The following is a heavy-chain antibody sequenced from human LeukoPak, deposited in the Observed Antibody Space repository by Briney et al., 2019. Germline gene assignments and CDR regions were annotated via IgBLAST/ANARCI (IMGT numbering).Heavy chain of an antibody. J-gene: IGHJ4*02. CDR2: ISSRSDYI. D-gene: IGHD3-10*01. CDR3: AREIYGSGTHPFDY. CDR1: GFTFSTYD. Sequence: GGSLRLSCADSGFTFSTYDMNWVRQAPGKGLEWVSAISSRSDYIYYADSVKGRFTVSRDNAENTLYLQMSSLRAEDTAVYYCAREIYGSGTHPFDYWGQGTLVTVSS. V-gene: IGHV3-21*06.